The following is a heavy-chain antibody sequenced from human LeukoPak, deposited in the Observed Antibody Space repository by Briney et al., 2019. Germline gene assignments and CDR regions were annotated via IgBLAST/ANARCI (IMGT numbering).Heavy chain of an antibody. D-gene: IGHD3-3*01. V-gene: IGHV1-18*01. Sequence: ASVKVSCKASGYTFTNYVITWVRQAPGQGLEWMGWISAYNGNTNYAQKLQGRVTMTTDTSTSTAYMELRGLRSDDTAVYYCARRPQYYDFWSGYYTGDWFDPWGQGTLVTVSS. J-gene: IGHJ5*02. CDR2: ISAYNGNT. CDR3: ARRPQYYDFWSGYYTGDWFDP. CDR1: GYTFTNYV.